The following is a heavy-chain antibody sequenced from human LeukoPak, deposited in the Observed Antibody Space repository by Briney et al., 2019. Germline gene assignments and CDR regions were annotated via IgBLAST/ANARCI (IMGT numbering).Heavy chain of an antibody. V-gene: IGHV3-23*01. D-gene: IGHD6-6*01. CDR1: GFTYSSYA. Sequence: GGSLRLSCAASGFTYSSYAMNWVRQAPGKGLEWVSGMSNSGGSTYYADSVKGRFTISRDNSKNTLYLQMNSLRAEDTAVYYCAKETSSSFDYWGQGTLVTVSS. CDR3: AKETSSSFDY. J-gene: IGHJ4*02. CDR2: MSNSGGST.